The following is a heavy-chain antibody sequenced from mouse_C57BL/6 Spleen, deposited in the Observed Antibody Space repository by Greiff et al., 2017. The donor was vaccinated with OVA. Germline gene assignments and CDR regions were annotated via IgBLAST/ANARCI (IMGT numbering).Heavy chain of an antibody. V-gene: IGHV5-9-1*02. J-gene: IGHJ2*01. CDR3: TRDSAGMGY. Sequence: EVKLQESGEGLVKPGGPLKLSCAASGFTFSSYAMSWVRQTPEKRLEWVAYISSGGDYIYYADTVKGRFTISRDNARNTLYLQMSSLKSEDTAMYYCTRDSAGMGYWGQGTTLTVSS. CDR1: GFTFSSYA. CDR2: ISSGGDYI. D-gene: IGHD4-1*01.